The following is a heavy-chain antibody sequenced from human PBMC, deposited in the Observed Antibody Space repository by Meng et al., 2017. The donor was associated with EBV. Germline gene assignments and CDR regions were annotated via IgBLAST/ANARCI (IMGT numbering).Heavy chain of an antibody. CDR1: GGTFSSYA. D-gene: IGHD6-6*01. CDR3: ARDPSSSSPYFDY. J-gene: IGHJ4*02. CDR2: IIPIFGTA. V-gene: IGHV1-69*01. Sequence: QGTRGEFGAGGKKPGSSVKVSCKASGGTFSSYAISWVRQAPGQGLEWMGGIIPIFGTANYAQKFQGRVTITADESTSTAYMELSSLRSEDTAVYYCARDPSSSSPYFDYWGQGTLVTVSS.